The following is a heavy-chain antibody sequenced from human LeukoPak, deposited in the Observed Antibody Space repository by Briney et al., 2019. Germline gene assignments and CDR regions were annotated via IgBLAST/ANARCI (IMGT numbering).Heavy chain of an antibody. V-gene: IGHV4-59*12. CDR1: GGSISSYY. Sequence: SETLSLTCTVSGGSISSYYWSWIRQPPGKGLEWIGYIYYSGGTNYNPSLKSRVTISVDKSKNQFSLKLSSVTAADTAVYYCAREGSAVTTRGWFDPWGQGTLVTVSS. J-gene: IGHJ5*02. CDR3: AREGSAVTTRGWFDP. D-gene: IGHD4-17*01. CDR2: IYYSGGT.